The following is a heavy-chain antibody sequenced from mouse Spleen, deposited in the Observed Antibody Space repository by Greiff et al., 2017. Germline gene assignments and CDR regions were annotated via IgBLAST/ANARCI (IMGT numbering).Heavy chain of an antibody. J-gene: IGHJ3*01. Sequence: EVMLVESGGGLVKLGGSLKLSCAASGFTFSSYYMSWVRQTPEKRLEWVATISSGGGSTYYPDSVKGRFTISRDNAKNTLYLQMSSLNSEDTAVYYCARDHLYDGYYSWFAYWGQGTLVTVSA. D-gene: IGHD2-3*01. CDR1: GFTFSSYY. CDR2: ISSGGGST. V-gene: IGHV5-9*01. CDR3: ARDHLYDGYYSWFAY.